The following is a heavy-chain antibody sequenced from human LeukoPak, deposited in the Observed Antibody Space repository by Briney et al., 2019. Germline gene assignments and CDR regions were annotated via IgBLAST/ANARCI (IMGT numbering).Heavy chain of an antibody. Sequence: PGGSLRLSCAASRFTFSRYALHWVRQAPGKGLEWVAVISSDGSNNYYAGSVEGRFTISRDNYNNTLLLQMNSLRAEDTAVYYCARTDISGWSRPLDCWGQGTLVTVYS. J-gene: IGHJ4*02. CDR2: ISSDGSNN. D-gene: IGHD6-19*01. CDR1: RFTFSRYA. V-gene: IGHV3-30-3*01. CDR3: ARTDISGWSRPLDC.